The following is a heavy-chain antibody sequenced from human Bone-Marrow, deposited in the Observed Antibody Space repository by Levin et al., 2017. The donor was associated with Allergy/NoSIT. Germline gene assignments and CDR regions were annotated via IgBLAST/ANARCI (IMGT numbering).Heavy chain of an antibody. J-gene: IGHJ6*02. CDR2: IYYSGST. V-gene: IGHV4-61*01. CDR1: GGSVSSGSYY. CDR3: ASYTYTSIAAAGLTGGDLAYYYYGMDV. Sequence: SETLSLTCTVSGGSVSSGSYYWSWIRQPPGKGLEWIGYIYYSGSTNYNPSLKSRVTISVDTSKNQFSLKLSSVTAADTAVYYCASYTYTSIAAAGLTGGDLAYYYYGMDVWGQGTTVTVSS. D-gene: IGHD6-13*01.